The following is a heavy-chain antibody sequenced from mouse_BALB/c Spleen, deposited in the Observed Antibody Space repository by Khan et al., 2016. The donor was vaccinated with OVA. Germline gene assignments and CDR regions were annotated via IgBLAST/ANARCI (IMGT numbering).Heavy chain of an antibody. CDR2: LWAGGST. CDR3: ARPYYGSAWFAY. J-gene: IGHJ3*01. CDR1: GFSLINYG. Sequence: QVQLKESGPGLVAPSQNLSIICTVSGFSLINYGVHWIRQPPGKGLEWLGVLWAGGSTNYNSALMSRLSITKDNSKSQVFLKMNSLQTDDTAMYFWARPYYGSAWFAYWGQGTLVTVSA. D-gene: IGHD1-1*01. V-gene: IGHV2-9*02.